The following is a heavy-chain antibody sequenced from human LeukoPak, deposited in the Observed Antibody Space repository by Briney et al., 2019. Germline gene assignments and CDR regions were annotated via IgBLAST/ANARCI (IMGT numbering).Heavy chain of an antibody. CDR1: GFTFSDSY. CDR3: AKTARAYEY. D-gene: IGHD2-21*01. Sequence: PGGSLRLSCVASGFTFSDSYMSWVRQTXXXXLECISYIGGSGRDIKYADSVKGRFTISRDNAKNALYLQMNSLRAEDTAVYYCAKTARAYEYWGQGTQVTVSS. J-gene: IGHJ4*02. V-gene: IGHV3-11*01. CDR2: IGGSGRDI.